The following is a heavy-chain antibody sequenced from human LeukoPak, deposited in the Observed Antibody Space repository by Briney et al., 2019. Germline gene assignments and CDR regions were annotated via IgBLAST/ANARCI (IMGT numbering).Heavy chain of an antibody. CDR3: ARTYYGDYSVNY. V-gene: IGHV4-31*03. CDR2: IYYSGST. CDR1: GGSISSGGYY. J-gene: IGHJ4*02. Sequence: SETLSLTCTVSGGSISSGGYYWSWIRQHPGKGLEWIGYIYYSGSTYYNPSLKSRVTISVDTSKNQFSLKLSSVTAADTAAYYCARTYYGDYSVNYWGQGTLVTVSS. D-gene: IGHD4-17*01.